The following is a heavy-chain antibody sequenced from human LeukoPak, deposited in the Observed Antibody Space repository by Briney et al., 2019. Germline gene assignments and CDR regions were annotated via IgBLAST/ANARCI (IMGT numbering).Heavy chain of an antibody. Sequence: PGGSPRLSCAASGFTFGSYAISCVRPAPGKGLEWVLSISGSGDSTYYAVSVKGRFTISRDNSKNTLYPQMNSLRAEDTAVYYCAKFAGTTYYFDYWGQGNLVTVSS. D-gene: IGHD1-1*01. J-gene: IGHJ4*02. V-gene: IGHV3-23*01. CDR1: GFTFGSYA. CDR3: AKFAGTTYYFDY. CDR2: ISGSGDST.